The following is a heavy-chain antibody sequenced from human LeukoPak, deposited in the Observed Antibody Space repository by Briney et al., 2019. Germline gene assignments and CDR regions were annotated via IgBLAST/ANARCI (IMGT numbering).Heavy chain of an antibody. CDR3: AKEGSLRDFDY. V-gene: IGHV3-30*18. J-gene: IGHJ4*02. CDR1: VFTFSSYG. D-gene: IGHD3-10*01. Sequence: KTGGSLRLSCAASVFTFSSYGMHWVRQAPGKGLEWVAVISYDGTNKYYADSVKGRFTISRDNSKNTLYLQMNSLRAEDTAVYYCAKEGSLRDFDYWGQGTLVTVSS. CDR2: ISYDGTNK.